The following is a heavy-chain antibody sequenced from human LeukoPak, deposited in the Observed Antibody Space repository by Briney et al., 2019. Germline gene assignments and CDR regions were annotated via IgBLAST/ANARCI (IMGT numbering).Heavy chain of an antibody. CDR1: GFTFSSYN. J-gene: IGHJ4*02. CDR3: ARDRRSSWDLDY. V-gene: IGHV3-21*01. Sequence: PGGSLRLSCAASGFTFSSYNMNWVRQAPGKGLERVSSISSSGNYIYYADSLKGRFTISRDNAKNSLYLQMNSLRDEDTAVYYCARDRRSSWDLDYWGQGTLVTVSS. CDR2: ISSSGNYI. D-gene: IGHD6-13*01.